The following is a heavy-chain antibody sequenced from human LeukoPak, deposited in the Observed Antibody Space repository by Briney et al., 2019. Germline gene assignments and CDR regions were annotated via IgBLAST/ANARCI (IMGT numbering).Heavy chain of an antibody. V-gene: IGHV4-59*01. D-gene: IGHD6-25*01. J-gene: IGHJ2*01. Sequence: LETLSLTCTVSGGSISNYWWSWIRRPPGKGLEWIGYVFDSGGTNYNPSLKSRVTISVDTSKKQFSLKLSSVTAADTAVYYCARYLAAGYFDLWGRGTLVTVSS. CDR1: GGSISNYW. CDR3: ARYLAAGYFDL. CDR2: VFDSGGT.